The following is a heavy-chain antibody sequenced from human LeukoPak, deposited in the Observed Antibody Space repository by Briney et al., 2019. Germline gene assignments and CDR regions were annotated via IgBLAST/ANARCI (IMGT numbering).Heavy chain of an antibody. CDR3: AKRGYSYGYDEDSYFDY. V-gene: IGHV3-9*01. D-gene: IGHD5-18*01. Sequence: GGSLRLSCAASGFTFDDYAMHWVRQAPGKGLEWVSGISWNSGSIGYADSVKGRFTISRDNSKNTLYLQMNSLRAEDTAVYYCAKRGYSYGYDEDSYFDYWGQGTLVTVSS. CDR1: GFTFDDYA. J-gene: IGHJ4*02. CDR2: ISWNSGSI.